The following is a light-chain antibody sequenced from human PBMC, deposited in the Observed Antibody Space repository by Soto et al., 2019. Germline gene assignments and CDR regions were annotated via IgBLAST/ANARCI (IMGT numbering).Light chain of an antibody. V-gene: IGKV1-39*01. CDR3: QQSYSTPRT. Sequence: DIQMTQSPSSLSASVGDRVTITCRAGQTISNYLNWYQQKPGKAPKLLIYAASSLQSGVPSRFSGSGSGTDFTLTISSLQPEDFATYYCQQSYSTPRTFGQGTKVDIK. CDR1: QTISNY. CDR2: AAS. J-gene: IGKJ1*01.